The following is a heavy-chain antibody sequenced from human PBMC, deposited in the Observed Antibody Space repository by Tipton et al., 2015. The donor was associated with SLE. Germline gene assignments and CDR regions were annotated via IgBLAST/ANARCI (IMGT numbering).Heavy chain of an antibody. J-gene: IGHJ4*02. Sequence: LRLSCTVSDYSINSGYFWGWIRQPPGKGLEWIGSISHSGSTYYSPPLKSRVTISKDTPKKQFSQRRNSVTAADTAVYYCARQRPQQGGDYYDNWGQGTLVNVSS. V-gene: IGHV4-38-2*02. CDR3: ARQRPQQGGDYYDN. CDR1: DYSINSGYF. D-gene: IGHD1-14*01. CDR2: ISHSGST.